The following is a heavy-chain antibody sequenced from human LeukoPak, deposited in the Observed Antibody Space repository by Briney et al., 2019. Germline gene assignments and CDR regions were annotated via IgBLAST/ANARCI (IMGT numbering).Heavy chain of an antibody. CDR3: ANNRYSGYDLNY. D-gene: IGHD5-12*01. J-gene: IGHJ4*02. V-gene: IGHV1-2*06. CDR2: INPNSGGT. CDR1: GYTFTGYY. Sequence: ASVKVSCKASGYTFTGYYMHWVRQAPGQGLEWMGRINPNSGGTNYAQKFQGRVTMTRDTPISTAYMELSRLRSDDTAVYYCANNRYSGYDLNYWGQGTLVTVSS.